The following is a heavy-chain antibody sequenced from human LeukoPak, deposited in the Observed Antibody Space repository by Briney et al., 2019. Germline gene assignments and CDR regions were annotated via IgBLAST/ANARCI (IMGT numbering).Heavy chain of an antibody. V-gene: IGHV4-4*07. CDR3: AREWDSGYDS. CDR2: IYTSGST. D-gene: IGHD5-12*01. CDR1: GGSISSYY. Sequence: SETLSLTCTVSGGSISSYYWSWIRQPAGKGLGWIGRIYTSGSTNYNPSLKSRVTMSVDTSKNQFSLKLSSVTAADTAVYYCAREWDSGYDSWGQGTLVTVSS. J-gene: IGHJ4*02.